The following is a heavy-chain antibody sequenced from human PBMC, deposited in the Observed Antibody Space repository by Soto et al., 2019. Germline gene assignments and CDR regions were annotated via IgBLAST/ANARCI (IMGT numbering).Heavy chain of an antibody. CDR1: GFIFSSYA. CDR2: ISGSGEST. D-gene: IGHD3-10*01. CDR3: AKDLKVRGVNYFDY. V-gene: IGHV3-23*01. Sequence: EVQLLESGGGLVQPGGSLRLSCAASGFIFSSYAMSWVRQAPGKGLEWVSVISGSGESTYYADSVKGRVTISRDNSKNTLYLQMNSRRSEDTAVYYCAKDLKVRGVNYFDYWGQGTLVTVSS. J-gene: IGHJ4*02.